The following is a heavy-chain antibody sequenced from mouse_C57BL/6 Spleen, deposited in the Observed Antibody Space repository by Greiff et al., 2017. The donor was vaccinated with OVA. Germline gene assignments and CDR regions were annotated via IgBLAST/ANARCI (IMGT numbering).Heavy chain of an antibody. V-gene: IGHV5-4*03. CDR1: GFTFSSYA. J-gene: IGHJ3*01. Sequence: DVKLVESGGGLVKPGGSLKLSCAASGFTFSSYAMSWVRQTPEKRLEWVATISDGGSYTYYPDNVKGRFTISRDNAKNNLYLQMSHLKSEDTAMYYCARGYDGAYWGQGTLVTVSA. CDR3: ARGYDGAY. D-gene: IGHD2-2*01. CDR2: ISDGGSYT.